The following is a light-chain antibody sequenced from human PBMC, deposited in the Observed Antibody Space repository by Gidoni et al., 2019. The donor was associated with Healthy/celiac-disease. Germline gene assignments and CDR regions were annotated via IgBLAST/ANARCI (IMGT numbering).Light chain of an antibody. V-gene: IGKV1-33*01. CDR1: QDISNY. CDR3: QQYDNLPFT. J-gene: IGKJ3*01. CDR2: DAS. Sequence: DIHMPQSPSSLSASVGARVTITCQASQDISNYLIWYQQKPGKAPKHLIYDASNLETGVPSRFSGSGSGTDFTFTSSSLQPEDIATYYCQQYDNLPFTFGHXTKVDIK.